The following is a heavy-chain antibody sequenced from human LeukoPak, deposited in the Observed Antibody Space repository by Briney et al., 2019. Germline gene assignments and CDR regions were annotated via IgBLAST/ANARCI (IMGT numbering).Heavy chain of an antibody. CDR2: IWYDGSNK. V-gene: IGHV3-33*01. D-gene: IGHD6-13*01. J-gene: IGHJ1*01. CDR1: GFTFSSYG. CDR3: AREQLDAEYFQH. Sequence: GGSLRLSCAASGFTFSSYGMHWVRQAPGKGLEWVAVIWYDGSNKYYAASVKGRFTISSDNSKNTLYLQMNSLSADDTAVYYCAREQLDAEYFQHWGQGTLVTVSS.